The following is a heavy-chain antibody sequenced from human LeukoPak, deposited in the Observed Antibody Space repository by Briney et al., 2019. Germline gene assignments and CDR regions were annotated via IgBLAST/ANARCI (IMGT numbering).Heavy chain of an antibody. CDR3: ARHEPHPYYDYVWGSYRSYYFDY. V-gene: IGHV3-64D*09. CDR1: GFTFSSYA. D-gene: IGHD3-16*02. CDR2: ISSNGGST. J-gene: IGHJ4*02. Sequence: PGGSLRLSCSASGFTFSSYAMHWVRQAPGKGLEYVSAISSNGGSTYYADSVKGRFTISRDNSKNTLYLQMSSLRAEDTAVYYCARHEPHPYYDYVWGSYRSYYFDYWGQGTLVTVSS.